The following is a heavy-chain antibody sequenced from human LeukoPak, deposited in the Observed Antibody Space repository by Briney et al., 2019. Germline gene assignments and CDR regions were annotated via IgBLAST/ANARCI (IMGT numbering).Heavy chain of an antibody. V-gene: IGHV4-61*02. J-gene: IGHJ3*02. Sequence: SQTLSLTCTVSGGSISSGSYYWSWIRQPAGKGLEWIGRIYTSGGTNYNPSLKSRVPISVDTSKNQFSLKLSSVTAADTAVYYCARDPIVVVITGGAFDIWGQGTMVTVSS. CDR1: GGSISSGSYY. CDR2: IYTSGGT. D-gene: IGHD3-22*01. CDR3: ARDPIVVVITGGAFDI.